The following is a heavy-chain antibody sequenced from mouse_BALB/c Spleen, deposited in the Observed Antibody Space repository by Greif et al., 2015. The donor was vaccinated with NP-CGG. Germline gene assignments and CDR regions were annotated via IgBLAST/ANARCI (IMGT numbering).Heavy chain of an antibody. J-gene: IGHJ2*01. Sequence: EVHLVESGGGLVKPGGSLKLSCAASGFTFSDYYMYWVRQTPEKRLEWVATISAGGSYTYYPDSVTGRFTISRDNAKNNLYLQMSSLKSEDTAMYYCARDGVTGTGFDYWGQGTTLTVSS. D-gene: IGHD4-1*01. CDR2: ISAGGSYT. CDR3: ARDGVTGTGFDY. CDR1: GFTFSDYY. V-gene: IGHV5-4*02.